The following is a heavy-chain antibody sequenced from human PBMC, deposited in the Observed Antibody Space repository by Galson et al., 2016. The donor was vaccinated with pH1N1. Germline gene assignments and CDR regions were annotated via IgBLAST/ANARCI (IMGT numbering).Heavy chain of an antibody. CDR3: ARIARGTSGFDY. J-gene: IGHJ4*02. CDR2: INPDSGAT. CDR1: GYTFTAHY. D-gene: IGHD3-16*01. V-gene: IGHV1-2*02. Sequence: SGYTFTAHYVHWVRQAPGQGLEWMGWINPDSGATHYAQNFQGRVTLTRDTSITTVPMELSSLRPDDTALYSCARIARGTSGFDYWGQGTLVTVSS.